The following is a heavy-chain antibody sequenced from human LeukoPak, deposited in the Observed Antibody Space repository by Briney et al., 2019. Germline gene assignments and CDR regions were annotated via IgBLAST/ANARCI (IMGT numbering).Heavy chain of an antibody. J-gene: IGHJ4*02. D-gene: IGHD2-8*01. V-gene: IGHV1-24*01. CDR2: LDPEDGET. CDR3: ATVARYCTNGVCSNFDY. Sequence: ASVKVSCKVSGYTLTELSMHWVRQAPGKGLEWMGGLDPEDGETIYAQKFQGRVTMTEDTSTDTAYMELSSLRSEDTAVYYCATVARYCTNGVCSNFDYWGQGTLVTVSS. CDR1: GYTLTELS.